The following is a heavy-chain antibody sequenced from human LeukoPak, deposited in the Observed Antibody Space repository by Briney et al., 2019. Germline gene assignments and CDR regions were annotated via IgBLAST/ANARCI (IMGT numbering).Heavy chain of an antibody. CDR2: INPNSGGT. J-gene: IGHJ4*02. Sequence: ASVKVSCKASGYTFTGYYMHWVRQAPGQGLEWMGWINPNSGGTNYAQKFQGRVTMTRDTSTSTVYMELSSLRSEDTAVYYCARRDSDKGIVDYWGQGTLVTVSS. CDR1: GYTFTGYY. D-gene: IGHD3-9*01. CDR3: ARRDSDKGIVDY. V-gene: IGHV1-2*02.